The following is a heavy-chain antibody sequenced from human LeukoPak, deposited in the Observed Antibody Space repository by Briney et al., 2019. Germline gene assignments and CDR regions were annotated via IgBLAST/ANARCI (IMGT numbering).Heavy chain of an antibody. J-gene: IGHJ4*02. D-gene: IGHD4-23*01. CDR3: ARYYGGNPTPYYFDY. V-gene: IGHV4-59*08. CDR2: IYYSGST. CDR1: GGSISSYY. Sequence: SETLSLTCTVSGGSISSYYWSWIRQPPGKGLEWIGYIYYSGSTNYNPSLKSRVTISVATSKYQFSLKLSSVTAADSAVYYCARYYGGNPTPYYFDYWGQGTLVSVSS.